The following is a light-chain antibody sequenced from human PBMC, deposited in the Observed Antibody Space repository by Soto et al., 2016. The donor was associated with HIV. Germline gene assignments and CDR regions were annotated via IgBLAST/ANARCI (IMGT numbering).Light chain of an antibody. CDR1: ELGDKY. J-gene: IGLJ2*01. CDR3: QAWDNNNVI. V-gene: IGLV3-1*01. CDR2: QDT. Sequence: SYELTQPPSVSVSPGQTASITCSGDELGDKYASWYQQRPGQSPVLVIYQDTLRPSGIPERFSGSNSGNTATLTISGTQTLDEADYYCQAWDNNNVIFGGGTKLTVL.